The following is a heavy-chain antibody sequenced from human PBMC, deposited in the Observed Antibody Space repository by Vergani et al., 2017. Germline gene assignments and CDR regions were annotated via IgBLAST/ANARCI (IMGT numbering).Heavy chain of an antibody. Sequence: QVQLQESGPGLVKPSETLSLTCTVSGGSVSSGSYYWSWIRQPAGKGLEWIGYIYYSGSTNYNPSLKSRVTISVDTSKNQFSLKLSSVTAADTAVYYCATSNPRSRALFWFDPWGQGTLVTVSS. CDR1: GGSVSSGSYY. V-gene: IGHV4-61*10. J-gene: IGHJ5*02. D-gene: IGHD2-8*01. CDR3: ATSNPRSRALFWFDP. CDR2: IYYSGST.